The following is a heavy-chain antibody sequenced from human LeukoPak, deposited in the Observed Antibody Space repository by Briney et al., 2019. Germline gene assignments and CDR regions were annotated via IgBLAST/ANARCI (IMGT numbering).Heavy chain of an antibody. D-gene: IGHD1-26*01. CDR3: AGEGMGATYFDY. CDR1: GGTFSSYA. CDR2: IIPIFGTT. J-gene: IGHJ4*02. Sequence: ASVKVPCKASGGTFSSYAISWVRQAPGQGLEWMGGIIPIFGTTNYAQKFQGRVTITADESTSTAYMELTSLRSEDTAVYYCAGEGMGATYFDYWGQGTLVTVSS. V-gene: IGHV1-69*01.